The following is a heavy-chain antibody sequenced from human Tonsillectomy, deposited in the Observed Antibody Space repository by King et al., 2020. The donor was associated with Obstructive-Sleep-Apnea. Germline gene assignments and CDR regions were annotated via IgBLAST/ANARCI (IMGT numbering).Heavy chain of an antibody. J-gene: IGHJ2*01. CDR2: IWYDGSNK. CDR3: AKDPDLSPYLGYGGNSEWYFDL. Sequence: HVQLVESGGGVVQPGRSLRLSCAASGFTFSSYGMHWVRQAPGKGLEWVAVIWYDGSNKYYADSVKGRFTISRDNSKNTLYLQMNSLRAEDTAVYYCAKDPDLSPYLGYGGNSEWYFDLWGRGTLVTVSS. CDR1: GFTFSSYG. V-gene: IGHV3-33*06. D-gene: IGHD4-23*01.